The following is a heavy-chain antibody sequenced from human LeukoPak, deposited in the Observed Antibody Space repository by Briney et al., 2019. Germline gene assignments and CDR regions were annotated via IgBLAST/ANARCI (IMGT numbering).Heavy chain of an antibody. CDR1: GFTFRNYA. D-gene: IGHD3-22*01. CDR2: ISSSGDST. V-gene: IGHV3-23*01. CDR3: AKELDSSGYFDS. Sequence: GGSLRLSCAASGFTFRNYAMSWVRQAPGKGLEWVSAISSSGDSTYYPDSVKGRFTISRDNSKNTLYLQMNSLRAEDTAVYYCAKELDSSGYFDSWGQGTLVTASS. J-gene: IGHJ4*02.